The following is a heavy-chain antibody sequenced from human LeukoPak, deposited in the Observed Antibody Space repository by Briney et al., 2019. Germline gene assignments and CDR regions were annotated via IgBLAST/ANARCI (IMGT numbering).Heavy chain of an antibody. V-gene: IGHV3-7*01. CDR2: IKQDGSEK. D-gene: IGHD1-26*01. CDR1: GFTFSSYG. Sequence: GGSLRLSCAASGFTFSSYGMHWVRQAPGKGLEWVANIKQDGSEKYYVDSVKGRFTISRDNAKNSLYLQMNSLRAEDTAVYYCARDKSGSYDYWGQGTLVTVSS. CDR3: ARDKSGSYDY. J-gene: IGHJ4*02.